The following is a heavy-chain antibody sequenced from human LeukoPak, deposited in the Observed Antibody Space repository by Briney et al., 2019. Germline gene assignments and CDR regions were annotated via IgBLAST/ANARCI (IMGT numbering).Heavy chain of an antibody. D-gene: IGHD6-19*01. Sequence: HSGGSLRLSCAASGFTFSSYWMTWVRQAPGKGLEWVANIKEDGSEKYYVDSVKGRFTISRGNAKNSLYLQMNSLRAEDTAVYYCARLIAVAGNRNFDYWGQGTLVTVSS. J-gene: IGHJ4*02. V-gene: IGHV3-7*01. CDR1: GFTFSSYW. CDR3: ARLIAVAGNRNFDY. CDR2: IKEDGSEK.